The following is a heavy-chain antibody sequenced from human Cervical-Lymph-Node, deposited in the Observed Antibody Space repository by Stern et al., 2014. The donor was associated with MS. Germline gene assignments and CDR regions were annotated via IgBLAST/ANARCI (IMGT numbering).Heavy chain of an antibody. CDR2: VYHSGSA. CDR1: GASISTDNW. D-gene: IGHD2-2*01. J-gene: IGHJ4*02. Sequence: VQLQESGPGLVKPSGTLSLTCAVSGASISTDNWWSWVRQPPGKALEWIGEVYHSGSANYNPSLKSRVTMSVDESKNQFSLRLTSVTAADTAVYYCARDFEFQLLCDWGQGALVTVSS. V-gene: IGHV4-4*02. CDR3: ARDFEFQLLCD.